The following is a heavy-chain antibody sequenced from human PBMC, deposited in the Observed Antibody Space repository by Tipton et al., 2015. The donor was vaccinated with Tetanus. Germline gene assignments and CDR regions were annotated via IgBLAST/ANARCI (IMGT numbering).Heavy chain of an antibody. CDR2: IYPSDSDI. Sequence: VQLVQSGAEVGKPGESLKISCQGSGYNFSHYSIGWVRQMSGKGLEWMGVIYPSDSDIRYSPSFQGQVRISADKSINTAYLQWGSLEASDTAMYYCARGGVDSRVFDFWGQGTLVTVSS. CDR1: GYNFSHYS. D-gene: IGHD3-3*01. J-gene: IGHJ4*02. CDR3: ARGGVDSRVFDF. V-gene: IGHV5-51*01.